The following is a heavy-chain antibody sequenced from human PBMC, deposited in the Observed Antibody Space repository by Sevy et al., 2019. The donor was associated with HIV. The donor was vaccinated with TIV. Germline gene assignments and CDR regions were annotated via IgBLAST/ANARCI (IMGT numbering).Heavy chain of an antibody. J-gene: IGHJ4*02. CDR3: TRYLGSSPASFFDY. V-gene: IGHV1-18*04. CDR2: ISAYNGHT. D-gene: IGHD6-19*01. CDR1: GYTFTSFG. Sequence: ASVKVSCKASGYTFTSFGISWVRQAPGQGPEWMAWISAYNGHTNYAQKFQGRVTMTQDISTSTVYMELRSLRSDDTAIYYCTRYLGSSPASFFDYWGQGTLVTVSS.